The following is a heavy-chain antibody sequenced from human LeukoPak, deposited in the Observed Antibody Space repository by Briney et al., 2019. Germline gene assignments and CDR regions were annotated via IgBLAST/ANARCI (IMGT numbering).Heavy chain of an antibody. D-gene: IGHD3-3*01. Sequence: SETLSLTCTVSGGSISSYYWSWIRQPPGKGLEWIGYIYTSGSTNSNPSLKSRVTISADTSKNQFSLKLSSVTAADTAVYYCARAPRITIFGVVILKENYYYYMDVWGKGTTVTVSS. CDR2: IYTSGST. J-gene: IGHJ6*03. V-gene: IGHV4-4*09. CDR1: GGSISSYY. CDR3: ARAPRITIFGVVILKENYYYYMDV.